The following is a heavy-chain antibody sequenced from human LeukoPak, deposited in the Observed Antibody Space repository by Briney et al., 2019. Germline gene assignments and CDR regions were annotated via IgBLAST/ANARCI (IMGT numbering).Heavy chain of an antibody. V-gene: IGHV4-39*01. CDR1: GASISSYY. Sequence: SETLSLTCTVSGASISSYYWGWIRQPPGKGLEWIGSIYYSGSTYYNPSLKSRVTISADTSKNQFSLKLSSVTAADTAVYYCARLWRAAIDYGGQGTLVTVSS. D-gene: IGHD1-1*01. CDR3: ARLWRAAIDY. CDR2: IYYSGST. J-gene: IGHJ4*02.